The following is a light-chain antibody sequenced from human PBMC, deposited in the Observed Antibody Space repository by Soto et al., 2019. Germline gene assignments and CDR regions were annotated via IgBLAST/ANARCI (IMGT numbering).Light chain of an antibody. J-gene: IGLJ1*01. V-gene: IGLV2-14*01. CDR1: SSDLGGYNF. CDR2: DVG. CDR3: NSYRTVSTYV. Sequence: QSALTQPASVSGSPGQSITIACTGTSSDLGGYNFVSWYQQHPGKAPKLLIYDVGNRPSGVSNRFSGSKSGNTASLTISGLQAEDEAHYYCNSYRTVSTYVFGNGTKLTVL.